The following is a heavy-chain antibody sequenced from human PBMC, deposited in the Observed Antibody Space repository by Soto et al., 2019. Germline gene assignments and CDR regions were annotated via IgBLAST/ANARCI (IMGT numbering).Heavy chain of an antibody. J-gene: IGHJ6*02. Sequence: GVSVKVSCKASGYTFASYGISWARQAPGQGLEWMGWISAYNGNTNYAQELQGRVTMTTDTSTSTAYMELRSLRSDDTAVYYCARSPPLYGDYVDYYYGMDVWGQGTTVTVSS. CDR3: ARSPPLYGDYVDYYYGMDV. CDR2: ISAYNGNT. CDR1: GYTFASYG. D-gene: IGHD4-17*01. V-gene: IGHV1-18*01.